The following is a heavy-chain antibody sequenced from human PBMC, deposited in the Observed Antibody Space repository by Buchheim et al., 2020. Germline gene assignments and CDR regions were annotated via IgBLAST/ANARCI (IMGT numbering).Heavy chain of an antibody. CDR2: IRSKAYGGTT. J-gene: IGHJ6*02. D-gene: IGHD3-22*01. CDR3: TRDPTMTSRWYYYYYYGMDV. V-gene: IGHV3-49*04. Sequence: EVQLVESGGGLVQPGRSLRRSCTASGFTFGDYAMSWVRQAPGKGLEWVGFIRSKAYGGTTEYAASVKGRFTISRDDSKSIAYLQMNSLKTEDTAVYYCTRDPTMTSRWYYYYYYGMDVWGQGTT. CDR1: GFTFGDYA.